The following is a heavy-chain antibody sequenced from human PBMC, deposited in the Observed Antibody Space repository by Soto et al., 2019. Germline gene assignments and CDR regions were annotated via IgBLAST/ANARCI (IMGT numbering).Heavy chain of an antibody. Sequence: QLQLQESGPRLVKPSETLSLTCTVSGGSISTYYWSWIRQPPGKGLEWIGYTAYNGDTNYNPSLNGRVTLSVDAAKSQFFLKLDSVPAADTAVYYCARMTEYYDSTWGYWGQGTLVTVSS. D-gene: IGHD3-22*01. J-gene: IGHJ4*02. V-gene: IGHV4-59*08. CDR2: TAYNGDT. CDR1: GGSISTYY. CDR3: ARMTEYYDSTWGY.